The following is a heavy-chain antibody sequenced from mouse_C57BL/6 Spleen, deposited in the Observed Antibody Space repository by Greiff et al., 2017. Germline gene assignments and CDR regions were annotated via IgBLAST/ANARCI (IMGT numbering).Heavy chain of an antibody. J-gene: IGHJ3*01. V-gene: IGHV5-17*01. CDR3: ASREAYDYDAWFAY. CDR1: GFTFSDYG. D-gene: IGHD2-4*01. Sequence: EVQLVESGGGLVKPGGSLKLSCAASGFTFSDYGMHWVRQAPEKGLEWVAYISSGSSTIYYADTVKGRFTISRDNAKNTLFLQMTSLRSEDTAMYYCASREAYDYDAWFAYWGQGTLVTVSA. CDR2: ISSGSSTI.